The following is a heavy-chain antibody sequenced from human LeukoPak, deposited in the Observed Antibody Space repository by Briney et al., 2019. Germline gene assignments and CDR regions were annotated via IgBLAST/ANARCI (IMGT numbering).Heavy chain of an antibody. CDR2: MNPNSGAT. Sequence: GASVEVPCKASGYTFTAYYIHWVGQAPGQGLEWMGWMNPNSGATNYAQEFQGRVTMTRDTSISTAYMELSRLTSDDTAVYYCARDRSSSSGVNAFDIWGQGTMVTVSS. J-gene: IGHJ3*02. V-gene: IGHV1-2*02. CDR1: GYTFTAYY. D-gene: IGHD6-13*01. CDR3: ARDRSSSSGVNAFDI.